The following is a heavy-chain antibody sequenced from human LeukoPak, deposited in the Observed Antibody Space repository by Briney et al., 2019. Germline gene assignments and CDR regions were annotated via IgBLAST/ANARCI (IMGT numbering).Heavy chain of an antibody. J-gene: IGHJ6*02. CDR1: GFTFRDNY. CDR2: ISSSGSTI. D-gene: IGHD3-10*01. Sequence: PGGSLRLSCAAPGFTFRDNYISWIGQAPGKGQEWVSYISSSGSTIYYADSVKGRFTISRDNAKNSLYLQMNSLRADDTAVYYCARVYYGSGSYSSGYYYYGMDVWGQGTTVTVSS. CDR3: ARVYYGSGSYSSGYYYYGMDV. V-gene: IGHV3-11*01.